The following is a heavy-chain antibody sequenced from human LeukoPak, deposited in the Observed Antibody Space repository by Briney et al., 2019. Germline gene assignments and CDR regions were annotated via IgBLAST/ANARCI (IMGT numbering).Heavy chain of an antibody. V-gene: IGHV4-39*01. CDR3: ARFTYYYDSSGYPNRYFDY. Sequence: PSETLSLTCTVSGDSISTNIYYWGWIRQPPGKGLEWIASIYYSGSTYHNPSLKSRVTISVDTSKNQFSLKMSSVTAADTAVYSCARFTYYYDSSGYPNRYFDYWGQGTLVTVSS. CDR1: GDSISTNIYY. CDR2: IYYSGST. D-gene: IGHD3-22*01. J-gene: IGHJ4*02.